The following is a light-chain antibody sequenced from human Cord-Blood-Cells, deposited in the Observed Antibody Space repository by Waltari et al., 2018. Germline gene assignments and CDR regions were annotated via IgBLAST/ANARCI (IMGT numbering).Light chain of an antibody. Sequence: DIQMTQSPSSLSASVGARVTITCRASQSISSYLNWYQQKPGKAPKLLIYAASSLQSGVPSRFSGSESGTDFTLTISSLQPEDFATYYCQQSYRTPPWTFGQGTKVEIK. CDR3: QQSYRTPPWT. V-gene: IGKV1-39*01. CDR2: AAS. CDR1: QSISSY. J-gene: IGKJ1*01.